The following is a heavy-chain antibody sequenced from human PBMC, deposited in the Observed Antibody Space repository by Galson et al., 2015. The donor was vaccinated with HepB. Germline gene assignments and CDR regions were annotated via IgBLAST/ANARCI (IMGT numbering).Heavy chain of an antibody. CDR3: ARDSLWSASVLTIFTI. D-gene: IGHD3-3*01. Sequence: SVKVSCKVSGYTFTDYYIHWVRQAPGQGLEWMGRINPKSGVTPYAQKFQGRVTMTRDTSITTVDMELRRLTSDDTAVYYCARDSLWSASVLTIFTIWGQGTLVTVSS. CDR1: GYTFTDYY. J-gene: IGHJ4*02. V-gene: IGHV1-2*06. CDR2: INPKSGVT.